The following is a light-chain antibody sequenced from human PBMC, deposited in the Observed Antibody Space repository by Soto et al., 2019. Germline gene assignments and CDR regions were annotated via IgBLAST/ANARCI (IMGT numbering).Light chain of an antibody. CDR1: QSVSSSY. CDR2: GAS. V-gene: IGKV3-20*01. CDR3: QQYGSSPWT. Sequence: EIVLTQSPGTLSLSPGEIATLSCRASQSVSSSYLALYQQKPGQAPRLLIYGASSRATGIPDRFSGSGSGTDFTLTISRLEPEDFAVYYCQQYGSSPWTFGQGTKVEIK. J-gene: IGKJ1*01.